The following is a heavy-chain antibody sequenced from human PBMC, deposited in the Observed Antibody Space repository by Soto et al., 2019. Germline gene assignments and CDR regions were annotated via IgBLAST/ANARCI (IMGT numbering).Heavy chain of an antibody. CDR1: GRSFSGYY. V-gene: IGHV4-34*01. CDR3: ARGVPLDYDCWIGYYIAPDMDV. D-gene: IGHD3-3*01. Sequence: SETLSLTCSVHGRSFSGYYWSRIRQLPGKGLDLIGEINHSGSTNYKPSLKSRVTISVHRSQNHFSMKLTSVTAADPAVYYCARGVPLDYDCWIGYYIAPDMDVWRQG. CDR2: INHSGST. J-gene: IGHJ6*02.